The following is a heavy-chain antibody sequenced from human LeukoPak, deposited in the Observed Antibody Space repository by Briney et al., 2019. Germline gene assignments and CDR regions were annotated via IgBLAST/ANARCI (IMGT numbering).Heavy chain of an antibody. J-gene: IGHJ3*02. D-gene: IGHD6-6*01. CDR2: IYYGGST. Sequence: PSETLSLTCTVSGGSISSYYWSWIRQPPGKGLEWIGYIYYGGSTNYNPSLKSRVTISVDTSKNQFSLKLSSVTAADTAVYYCARDSIAARPLEAFDIWGQGTMVTVSS. V-gene: IGHV4-59*01. CDR3: ARDSIAARPLEAFDI. CDR1: GGSISSYY.